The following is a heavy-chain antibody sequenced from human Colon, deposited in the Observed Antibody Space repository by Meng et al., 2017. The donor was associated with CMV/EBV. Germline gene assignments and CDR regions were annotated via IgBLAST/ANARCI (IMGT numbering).Heavy chain of an antibody. D-gene: IGHD2-2*02. CDR1: GYTFTGYY. Sequence: VKVSCKASGYTFTGYYMHWVRQAPGQGLEWMGWIHPNSGGTNYAQKFPGRVTMTRDTSISTAYLELGRLRSDDKAVYYCARGPEGYCSSTSCYTLDYWGQGTLVTVSS. V-gene: IGHV1-2*02. CDR2: IHPNSGGT. CDR3: ARGPEGYCSSTSCYTLDY. J-gene: IGHJ4*02.